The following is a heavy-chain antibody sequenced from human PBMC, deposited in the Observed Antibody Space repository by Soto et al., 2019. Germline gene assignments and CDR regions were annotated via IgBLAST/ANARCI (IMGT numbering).Heavy chain of an antibody. V-gene: IGHV1-69*13. CDR2: IIPIFGTA. J-gene: IGHJ4*02. Sequence: ASVKVSCKASGGTFSSYAISWVRQAPGQGLEWMGGIIPIFGTANYAQKFQGRVTITADESTSTAYMELSSLRSEDTAVYYCARTLVGATDAYYFDYWGQGTLVTVSS. CDR1: GGTFSSYA. D-gene: IGHD1-26*01. CDR3: ARTLVGATDAYYFDY.